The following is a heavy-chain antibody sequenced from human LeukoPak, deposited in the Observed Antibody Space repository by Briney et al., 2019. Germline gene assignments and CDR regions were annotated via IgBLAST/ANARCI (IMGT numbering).Heavy chain of an antibody. CDR3: ARVCSSGRCLDY. D-gene: IGHD2-15*01. J-gene: IGHJ4*02. CDR2: INHSGST. CDR1: GYSISSGYY. V-gene: IGHV4-38-2*02. Sequence: SETLSLTCTVSGYSISSGYYWAWMRQPPGKGLEWIGSINHSGSTYYNPSLKSRVTVSVDTPKNQLSLRLSSVTAADTAVYYCARVCSSGRCLDYWGQGTLVTVSS.